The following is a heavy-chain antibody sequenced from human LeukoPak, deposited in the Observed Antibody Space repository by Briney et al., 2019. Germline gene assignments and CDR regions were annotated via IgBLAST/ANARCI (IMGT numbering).Heavy chain of an antibody. CDR2: IREDGSEK. D-gene: IGHD3-3*01. J-gene: IGHJ4*02. V-gene: IGHV3-7*01. CDR3: ARDLMRFLEWVN. Sequence: GGSLRLSCAGSGFTFSAYWMSWVRQAPGKGLEWVATIREDGSEKYYVDSVEGRFTISRDNAKNSLYLQMNSLRAEDTAVYYCARDLMRFLEWVNWGQGTLVTVSS. CDR1: GFTFSAYW.